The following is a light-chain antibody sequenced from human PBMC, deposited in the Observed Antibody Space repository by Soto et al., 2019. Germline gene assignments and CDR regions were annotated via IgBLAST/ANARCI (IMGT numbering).Light chain of an antibody. CDR3: QQYNNWRT. CDR2: DAS. J-gene: IGKJ1*01. V-gene: IGKV3-15*01. Sequence: EVVMTQSPATLSVSTGERATLSCRASQSVSSNLAWFQQKPGQAPRLLIYDASTRANGIQARFSGSGSETEFTLIISSLQSEDFAVYYWQQYNNWRTFGQGTKVEIK. CDR1: QSVSSN.